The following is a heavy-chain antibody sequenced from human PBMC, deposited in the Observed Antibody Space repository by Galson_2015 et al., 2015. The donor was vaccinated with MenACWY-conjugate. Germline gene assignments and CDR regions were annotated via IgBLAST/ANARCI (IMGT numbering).Heavy chain of an antibody. Sequence: SLRLSCAASGFTFSSYAMSWVRQAPGKGLEWVSGISGTGGSTYYADSVKGRFTISRDNSKNTLYLQMNTLRTEDTAVYYCAKDRTLGWDLLVAFDMWGQGTMVTVSS. J-gene: IGHJ3*02. V-gene: IGHV3-23*01. CDR2: ISGTGGST. D-gene: IGHD1-26*01. CDR3: AKDRTLGWDLLVAFDM. CDR1: GFTFSSYA.